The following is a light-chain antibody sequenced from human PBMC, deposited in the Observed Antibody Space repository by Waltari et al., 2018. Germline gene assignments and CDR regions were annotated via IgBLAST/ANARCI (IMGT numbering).Light chain of an antibody. V-gene: IGKV1-33*01. Sequence: DIQMTQSPSSLSASVGDRVTITCQASQDISNYLNWYQQKPGKAPKLLIYDASNLETGVPSRFSGSGSGTDFTFTISSLQSEDIATYYCQQYDNLPYTFGQGTKLEIK. J-gene: IGKJ2*01. CDR2: DAS. CDR3: QQYDNLPYT. CDR1: QDISNY.